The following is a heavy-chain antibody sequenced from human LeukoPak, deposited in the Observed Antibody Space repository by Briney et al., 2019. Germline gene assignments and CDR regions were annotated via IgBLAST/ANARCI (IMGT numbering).Heavy chain of an antibody. CDR1: GGSFSGYY. CDR2: INHSGST. D-gene: IGHD4-17*01. CDR3: ARGTVTTTPHPGYYFDY. V-gene: IGHV4-34*01. Sequence: SETLSLTCAVYGGSFSGYYWSWIRQPPGKGLEWIGEINHSGSTNYNPSLKSRVTISVDTSKNQFSLKLSSVTAADTAVYYCARGTVTTTPHPGYYFDYWGQGTPVTVSS. J-gene: IGHJ4*02.